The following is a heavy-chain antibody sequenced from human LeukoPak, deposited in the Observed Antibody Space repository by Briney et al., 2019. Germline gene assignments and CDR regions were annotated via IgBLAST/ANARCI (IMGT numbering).Heavy chain of an antibody. CDR1: GYTFTAYY. V-gene: IGHV1-2*02. CDR3: ARDPPAEWLYDQDDY. J-gene: IGHJ4*02. D-gene: IGHD3-3*01. CDR2: INPNNGDT. Sequence: ASVKVSCKASGYTFTAYYMHWVRQAPGQGLEWMGWINPNNGDTNYAQKFQGRVTMTRDTSISTAYMELSRLRSDDTAVYYCARDPPAEWLYDQDDYRGQGTLVTVSS.